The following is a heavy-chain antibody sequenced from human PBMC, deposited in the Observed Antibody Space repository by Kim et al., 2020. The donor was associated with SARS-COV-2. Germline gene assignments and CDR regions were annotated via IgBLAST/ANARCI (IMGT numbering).Heavy chain of an antibody. J-gene: IGHJ6*02. CDR3: AKHIIVATQQYYYYGMDV. CDR1: GFTFSSYA. CDR2: ISGSGGST. V-gene: IGHV3-23*01. Sequence: GGSLRLSCAASGFTFSSYAMSWVRQAPGKGLEWVSAISGSGGSTYYADSVKGRFTISRDNSKNTLYLQMNSLRAEDTAVYYCAKHIIVATQQYYYYGMDVWGQGTTVTVSS. D-gene: IGHD5-12*01.